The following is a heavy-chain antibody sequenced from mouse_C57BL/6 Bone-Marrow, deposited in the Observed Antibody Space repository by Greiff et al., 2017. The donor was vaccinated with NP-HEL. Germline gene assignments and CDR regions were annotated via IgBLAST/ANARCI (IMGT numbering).Heavy chain of an antibody. CDR3: ARSYITTFMDY. J-gene: IGHJ4*01. V-gene: IGHV1-59*01. D-gene: IGHD1-1*01. CDR1: GYTFTSYW. CDR2: IDPSDSYT. Sequence: QVQLQPGAELVRPGTSVKLSCKASGYTFTSYWMHWVKQRPGQGLEWIGVIDPSDSYTNYNQKFKGKATLTVDTSSSTAYMQLSSLTSEDSAVYYCARSYITTFMDYWGQGTSVTVSS.